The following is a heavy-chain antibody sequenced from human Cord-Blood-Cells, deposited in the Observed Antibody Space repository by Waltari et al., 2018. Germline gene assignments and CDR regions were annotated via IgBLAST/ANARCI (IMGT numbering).Heavy chain of an antibody. CDR1: GFTFSSYG. V-gene: IGHV3-33*01. CDR2: IWYDGSNK. D-gene: IGHD3-9*01. CDR3: ARDRAILTGYDAFDI. Sequence: QVQLVESGGGVVQPGRSLRLPCAASGFTFSSYGLHWFRQATGKGREWVAVIWYDGSNKYYADSVKGRFTISRDNSKNTLYLQMNSLRAEDTAVYYCARDRAILTGYDAFDIWGQGTMVTVSS. J-gene: IGHJ3*02.